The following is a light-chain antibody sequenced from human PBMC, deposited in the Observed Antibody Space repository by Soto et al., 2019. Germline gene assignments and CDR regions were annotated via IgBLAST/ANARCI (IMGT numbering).Light chain of an antibody. CDR2: DVN. CDR1: SSDVGSYNY. V-gene: IGLV2-14*03. J-gene: IGLJ1*01. Sequence: QSALTQPASVSGSPGQSITISCAGTSSDVGSYNYVAWYQHHPGKAPQLMIYDVNNRPSGDSNRFSGSKSGNTASLTISGLQAEDEADYYCSSWTRGATYVCGSGTNVTVL. CDR3: SSWTRGATYV.